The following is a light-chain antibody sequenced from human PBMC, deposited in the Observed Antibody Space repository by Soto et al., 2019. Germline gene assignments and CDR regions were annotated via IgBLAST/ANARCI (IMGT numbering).Light chain of an antibody. J-gene: IGLJ1*01. V-gene: IGLV2-14*01. Sequence: QSVLTQPASVSGSPGQSITISCTGTSSDVGGYNYVSWYRQQSGKAPKLIIHEVSNRPSGVSNRFSGSKSGNTASLTIPGLQAEDEADYYCDSYTSSRAYVFGIGTKVTV. CDR3: DSYTSSRAYV. CDR1: SSDVGGYNY. CDR2: EVS.